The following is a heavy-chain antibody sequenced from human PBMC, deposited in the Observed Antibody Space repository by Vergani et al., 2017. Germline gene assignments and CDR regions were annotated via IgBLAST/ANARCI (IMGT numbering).Heavy chain of an antibody. D-gene: IGHD3-22*01. CDR3: TRGWYYDSIAYWAY. CDR2: ISPIFGTA. J-gene: IGHJ4*02. CDR1: GGTFSSYA. V-gene: IGHV1-69*01. Sequence: QVQLVQSGAEVKKPGSSVKVSCKASGGTFSSYAISWVRQAPGQGLEWMGGISPIFGTANYAQKFQGRVTITADDSTSTAYMELSSLRYEDTAVYYCTRGWYYDSIAYWAYWGQATLVTVSS.